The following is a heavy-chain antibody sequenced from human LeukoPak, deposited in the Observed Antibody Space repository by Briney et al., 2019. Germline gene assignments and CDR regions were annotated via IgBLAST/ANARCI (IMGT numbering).Heavy chain of an antibody. J-gene: IGHJ5*02. V-gene: IGHV4-59*01. D-gene: IGHD7-27*01. CDR3: ARGANWGYVNNWFDP. CDR2: IYYSGST. CDR1: GGSISSYY. Sequence: SETLSLTCTVSGGSISSYYWSWIRQAPGKGLEWIVYIYYSGSTNYNPSLKSRVTISVDTSKNQFSLKLSSVTAADTAVYYCARGANWGYVNNWFDPWGQGTLVTVSS.